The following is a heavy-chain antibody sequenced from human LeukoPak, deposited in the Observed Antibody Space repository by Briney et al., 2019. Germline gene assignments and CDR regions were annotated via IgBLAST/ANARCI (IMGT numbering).Heavy chain of an antibody. J-gene: IGHJ4*02. CDR3: ARARPNYDFWSGYYFSPYRY. CDR2: INHSGST. D-gene: IGHD3-3*01. V-gene: IGHV4-34*01. Sequence: KPSETLSLTCAVYGGSFSGYYWSWIRQPPGKGLEWIGEINHSGSTNYNPSLKSRVTISVDTSKNQFSLKLSSVTAADTAVYYCARARPNYDFWSGYYFSPYRYWGQGTLVTVSS. CDR1: GGSFSGYY.